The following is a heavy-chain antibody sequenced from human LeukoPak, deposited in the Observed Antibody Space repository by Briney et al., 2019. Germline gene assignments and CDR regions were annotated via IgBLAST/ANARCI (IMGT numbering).Heavy chain of an antibody. J-gene: IGHJ6*02. CDR3: ARDRLLWFGEFSNYYYYYGMDV. D-gene: IGHD3-10*01. V-gene: IGHV3-30*04. Sequence: GGSLRLSCAASGFTFSSYAMHWVRQAPGKGLEWVAVISYDGGNKYYADSVKGRFTISRDNSKNTLYLQMNSLRAEDTAVYYCARDRLLWFGEFSNYYYYYGMDVWGQGTTVTVSS. CDR2: ISYDGGNK. CDR1: GFTFSSYA.